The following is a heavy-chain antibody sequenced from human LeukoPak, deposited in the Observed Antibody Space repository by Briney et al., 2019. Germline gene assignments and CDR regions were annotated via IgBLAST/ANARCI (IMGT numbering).Heavy chain of an antibody. V-gene: IGHV4-59*08. J-gene: IGHJ4*02. D-gene: IGHD6-19*01. CDR3: ARNGGGWSFDY. CDR1: GGSISTYY. Sequence: SETLSLTCTVSGGSISTYYWSWIRQSPGKGLEWIGYMSYSGNSNYSPSLASRVTISVDTSKNQFSLMLTSVTAADTAVYYCARNGGGWSFDYWGQGTLVTVSS. CDR2: MSYSGNS.